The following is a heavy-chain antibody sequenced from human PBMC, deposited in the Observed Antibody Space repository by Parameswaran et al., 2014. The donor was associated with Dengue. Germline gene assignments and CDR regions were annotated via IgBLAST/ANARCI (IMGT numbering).Heavy chain of an antibody. D-gene: IGHD6-13*01. J-gene: IGHJ4*02. Sequence: WIRQSPSRGLEWLGRTYYRSKWYNDYAVSVKSRITINPDTSKNQFSLQLNSVTPEDTAVYYCARESRGDSSSWYGSGFFDYWGQGTLVTVSS. V-gene: IGHV6-1*01. CDR3: ARESRGDSSSWYGSGFFDY. CDR2: TYYRSKWYN.